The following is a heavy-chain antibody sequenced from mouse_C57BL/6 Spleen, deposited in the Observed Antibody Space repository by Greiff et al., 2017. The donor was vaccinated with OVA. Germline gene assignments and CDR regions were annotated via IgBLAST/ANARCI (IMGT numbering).Heavy chain of an antibody. J-gene: IGHJ1*03. Sequence: EVQRVESGGGLVQPGGSLKLSCAASGFTFSDYYMYWVRQTPEKRLEWVAYISNGGGSTYYPDTVKGRFTISRDNAKNTLYLQMSRLKSEDTAMYYCARLYTWYFDVWGTGTTVTVSS. CDR1: GFTFSDYY. CDR2: ISNGGGST. V-gene: IGHV5-12*01. CDR3: ARLYTWYFDV. D-gene: IGHD2-1*01.